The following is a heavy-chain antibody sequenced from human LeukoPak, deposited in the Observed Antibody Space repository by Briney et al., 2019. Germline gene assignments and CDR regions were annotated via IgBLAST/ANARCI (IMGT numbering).Heavy chain of an antibody. CDR2: ISDGGSTT. D-gene: IGHD3-22*01. CDR3: SRSAYYDGSGNYYDY. CDR1: GFTFSSYW. V-gene: IGHV3-74*01. J-gene: IGHJ4*02. Sequence: GRSLRLSCAASGFTFSSYWMHWVRQAPGKGLVWVSRISDGGSTTTYADSVKGRFTISRDNAKNTLYLQMNGLRAEDTAVYYCSRSAYYDGSGNYYDYWGQGTLVTVSS.